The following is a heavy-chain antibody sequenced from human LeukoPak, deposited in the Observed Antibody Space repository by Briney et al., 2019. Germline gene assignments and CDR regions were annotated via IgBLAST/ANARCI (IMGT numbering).Heavy chain of an antibody. CDR2: ISSSSSYI. CDR3: ARDLRIVSGSYLDY. V-gene: IGHV3-21*01. J-gene: IGHJ4*02. D-gene: IGHD1-26*01. CDR1: GFTFSSYS. Sequence: GGSLTLSCAASGFTFSSYSMNWVRQAPGKGLEWVSSISSSSSYIYYADSVKGRFTISRDNAKNSLYLQMNSLRAEDTAIYYCARDLRIVSGSYLDYWGQGTLVTVSS.